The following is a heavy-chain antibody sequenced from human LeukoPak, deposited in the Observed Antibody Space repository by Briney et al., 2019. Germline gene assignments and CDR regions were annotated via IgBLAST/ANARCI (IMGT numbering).Heavy chain of an antibody. CDR3: ARDQVRGVINRQRWFDP. CDR1: GFTFSSYW. Sequence: GGSLRLSCAASGFTFSSYWMSWVRQAPGKGLEWVANIKQDGSEKYYVDSVKGRFTISRDNAKNSMYLQMNSLRAEDTAVYYCARDQVRGVINRQRWFDPWGQGTLVTVSS. CDR2: IKQDGSEK. V-gene: IGHV3-7*03. D-gene: IGHD3-10*01. J-gene: IGHJ5*02.